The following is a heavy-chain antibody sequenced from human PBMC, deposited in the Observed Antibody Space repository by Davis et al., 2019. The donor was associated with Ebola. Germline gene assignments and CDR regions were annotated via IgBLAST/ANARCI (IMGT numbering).Heavy chain of an antibody. CDR3: ARGQERVGSWQKEYYYYYYGMDV. CDR1: GFTVSSNY. D-gene: IGHD6-13*01. V-gene: IGHV3-53*01. Sequence: PGGSLRLSCAASGFTVSSNYMSWVRQAPGKGLEWVSVIYSGGSTYYADSVKGRFTISRDNSKNTLYLQMNSLRDEDTAVYYCARGQERVGSWQKEYYYYYYGMDVWGQGTTVTVSS. J-gene: IGHJ6*02. CDR2: IYSGGST.